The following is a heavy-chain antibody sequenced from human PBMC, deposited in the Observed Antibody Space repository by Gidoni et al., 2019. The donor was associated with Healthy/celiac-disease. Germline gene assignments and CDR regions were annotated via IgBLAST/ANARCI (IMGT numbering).Heavy chain of an antibody. D-gene: IGHD3-3*01. J-gene: IGHJ6*02. V-gene: IGHV3-21*01. Sequence: EVQLVESGGGLVKPGGSLRRSWAASGFTFSSYGMNWVRQAPGKGLEWVSSISSSSSYIYYADSVQGRFTISRDNAKNSLYLQMNSLRAEDTAVYYCARVPYTNYDFWSGYTPYYYYGMDVWGQGTTVTVSS. CDR1: GFTFSSYG. CDR3: ARVPYTNYDFWSGYTPYYYYGMDV. CDR2: ISSSSSYI.